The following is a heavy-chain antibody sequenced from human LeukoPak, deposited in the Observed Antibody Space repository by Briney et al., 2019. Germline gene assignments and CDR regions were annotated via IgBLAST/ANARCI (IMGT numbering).Heavy chain of an antibody. J-gene: IGHJ4*02. D-gene: IGHD3/OR15-3a*01. CDR2: IYYTGNT. Sequence: SETLSLTCTVSGVSISSSYSYWGWIRQPPGMGLEWIGSIYYTGNTYYNASIKSQVSISIDTSKNQFSLKLTSVTAADTAVYYCARQTGSGLFILPGGQGTLVTVSS. V-gene: IGHV4-39*01. CDR1: GVSISSSYSY. CDR3: ARQTGSGLFILP.